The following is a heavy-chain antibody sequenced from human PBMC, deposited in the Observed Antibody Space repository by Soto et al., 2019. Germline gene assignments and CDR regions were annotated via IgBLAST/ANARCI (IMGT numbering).Heavy chain of an antibody. D-gene: IGHD5-12*01. V-gene: IGHV3-15*01. Sequence: EVQLVESGGGLVKPGGSLRLSCAASRFIFSKAWMSWVRQAPGKGLEWVGRIKNKADGGTTDHAAPVTDRFIISRDDSKNTLYLQMNSLKTEDTAVYYCATGGSRKDYWGQGTLVVVSS. J-gene: IGHJ4*02. CDR1: RFIFSKAW. CDR2: IKNKADGGTT. CDR3: ATGGSRKDY.